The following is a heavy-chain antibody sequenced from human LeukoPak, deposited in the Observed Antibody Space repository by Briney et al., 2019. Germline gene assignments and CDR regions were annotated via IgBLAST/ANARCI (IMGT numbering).Heavy chain of an antibody. D-gene: IGHD3-16*01. CDR3: ARTSTSGWYFDL. V-gene: IGHV4-59*12. J-gene: IGHJ2*01. Sequence: SETLSLTCTVSGGSISSYYWSWIRQPPGKGLEWIGYIYYSGSTNYNPSLKSRVTISVDTSKNQFSLKLSSVTAADTAVYYCARTSTSGWYFDLWGRGTLVTVSS. CDR1: GGSISSYY. CDR2: IYYSGST.